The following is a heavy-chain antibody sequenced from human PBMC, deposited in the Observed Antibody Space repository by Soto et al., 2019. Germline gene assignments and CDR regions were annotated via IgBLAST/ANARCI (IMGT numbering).Heavy chain of an antibody. CDR2: ISWDGEK. CDR3: AQRRGDLLTGHYYFDF. V-gene: IGHV2-5*02. CDR1: GFSLNTRGVG. Sequence: QITLKESGPTLVKPTQTLTLTCTFSGFSLNTRGVGVDWIRQPPGKALEWLALISWDGEKRYRPPLKTRLTVTKDTSENQVVLTMTNMDAVDTATYYCAQRRGDLLTGHYYFDFWGQGTLVTVSS. J-gene: IGHJ4*02. D-gene: IGHD3-9*01.